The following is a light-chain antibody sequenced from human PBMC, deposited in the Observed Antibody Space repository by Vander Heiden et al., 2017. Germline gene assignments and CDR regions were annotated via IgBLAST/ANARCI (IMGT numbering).Light chain of an antibody. CDR2: EVS. CDR1: SSDVGGYNY. CDR3: SSYAGSNNVI. V-gene: IGLV2-8*01. Sequence: QSALTQPPSASGSPGQSVTISCTGTSSDVGGYNYGSWYQQHPGEAPKRMIYEVSERPSGVPDRFSGSKSGNTASLTVSGLQPEDESHYYCSSYAGSNNVIFGGGTKLTVL. J-gene: IGLJ2*01.